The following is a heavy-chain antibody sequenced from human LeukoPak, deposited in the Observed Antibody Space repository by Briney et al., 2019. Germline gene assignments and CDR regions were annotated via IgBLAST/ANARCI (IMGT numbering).Heavy chain of an antibody. J-gene: IGHJ4*01. V-gene: IGHV4-34*01. CDR2: INHSGST. CDR1: GGSFSCYY. Sequence: PSETLSLTCAVDGGSFSCYYWSWIRQPPGKGLELIGEINHSGSTKYSPSLKSRVTISVDTSKNQCSLKFSCVTASGTAVYYLASLQPHKYXYXXXXNPXLDYWGXGNLVTV. CDR3: ASLQPHKYXYXXXXNPXLDY. D-gene: IGHD3-10*01.